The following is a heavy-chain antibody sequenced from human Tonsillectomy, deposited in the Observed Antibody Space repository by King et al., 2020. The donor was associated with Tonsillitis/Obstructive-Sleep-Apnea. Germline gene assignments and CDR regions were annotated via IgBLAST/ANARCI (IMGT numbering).Heavy chain of an antibody. Sequence: QLVQSGAEVKKPGASVKVSCKASGYTFTGYYMHWVRQAPGQGLEWMGRINPNSGGPNYAQKFQGRVTMTRDTSISTAYMELSRLRSDDTAVYYCARDRGMTIFAVVIGHWFDPWGQGTLVTVSS. CDR3: ARDRGMTIFAVVIGHWFDP. D-gene: IGHD3-3*01. CDR1: GYTFTGYY. V-gene: IGHV1-2*06. J-gene: IGHJ5*02. CDR2: INPNSGGP.